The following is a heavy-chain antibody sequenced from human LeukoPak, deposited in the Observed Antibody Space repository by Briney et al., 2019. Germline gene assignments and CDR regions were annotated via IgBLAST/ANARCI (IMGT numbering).Heavy chain of an antibody. Sequence: GGSLRLSCEASGFTFTTYSMTWVRQAPGKGLEWVSIISSGSSAIFSADALKGRFTISRENAKNSLYLQMNSLRDGDTAVYYCAREGLSSSWDNWYFDLWGRGTLVTVSS. D-gene: IGHD6-13*01. J-gene: IGHJ2*01. CDR3: AREGLSSSWDNWYFDL. V-gene: IGHV3-48*02. CDR2: ISSGSSAI. CDR1: GFTFTTYS.